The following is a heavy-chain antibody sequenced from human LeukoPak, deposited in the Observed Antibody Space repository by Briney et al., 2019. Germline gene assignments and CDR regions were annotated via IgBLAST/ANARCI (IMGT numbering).Heavy chain of an antibody. CDR2: INHSGST. Sequence: SETLSLTRAVYGGSFSGYYWSWIRQPPGKGLEWIGEINHSGSTNYNPSLKSRVTISVDTSKNQFSLKLSSVTAADTAVYYCARLQPGIAARVDYWGQRTLVTVSS. V-gene: IGHV4-34*01. CDR1: GGSFSGYY. D-gene: IGHD6-6*01. CDR3: ARLQPGIAARVDY. J-gene: IGHJ4*02.